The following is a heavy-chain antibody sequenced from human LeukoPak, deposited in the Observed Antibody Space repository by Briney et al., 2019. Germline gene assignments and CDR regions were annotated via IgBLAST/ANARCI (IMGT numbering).Heavy chain of an antibody. D-gene: IGHD3-3*01. CDR3: ATRDTYYDFWSGYSGGYYFDY. J-gene: IGHJ4*02. Sequence: SETLSLTCAVYGGSFSGYYWSWIRQPPGKGLEWIGEINHSGSTNYNPSLKSRVTISVDTSKNQFSLKLSSVTAADTAVYYCATRDTYYDFWSGYSGGYYFDYWGQGTLVTVSS. CDR1: GGSFSGYY. CDR2: INHSGST. V-gene: IGHV4-34*01.